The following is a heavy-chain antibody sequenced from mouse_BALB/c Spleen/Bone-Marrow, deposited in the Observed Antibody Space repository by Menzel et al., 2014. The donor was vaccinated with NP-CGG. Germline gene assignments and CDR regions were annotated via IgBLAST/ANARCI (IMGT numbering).Heavy chain of an antibody. CDR2: INPYDGGT. D-gene: IGHD3-2*01. J-gene: IGHJ3*01. CDR1: GYSFTGYT. CDR3: TRDSSGYWFTY. V-gene: IGHV1-18*01. Sequence: VQLQQSGPELVKPGASMKISCKASGYSFTGYTMNWVKQSPGKNLEWIGLINPYDGGTTYNQKFKGKATLPVDKSSTTAYMELLSLTSEDSAVFYCTRDSSGYWFTYWGQGTLVTVSA.